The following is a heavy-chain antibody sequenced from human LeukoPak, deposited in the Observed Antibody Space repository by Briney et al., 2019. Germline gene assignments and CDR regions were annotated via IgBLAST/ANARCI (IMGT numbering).Heavy chain of an antibody. CDR2: IYSGGST. Sequence: GGSLRLSCAASGFTVSSNYMSWVRQAPGKGLEWVSVIYSGGSTYYADSVKGRFTISRDNSKNTLYLQMNSLRAEDTAVYYCARDSPHTVGGNSVPPYWGQGTLVTVSP. D-gene: IGHD4-23*01. J-gene: IGHJ4*02. V-gene: IGHV3-53*01. CDR1: GFTVSSNY. CDR3: ARDSPHTVGGNSVPPY.